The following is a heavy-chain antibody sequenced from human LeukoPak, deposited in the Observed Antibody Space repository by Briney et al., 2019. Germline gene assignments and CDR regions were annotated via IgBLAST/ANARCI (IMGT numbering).Heavy chain of an antibody. CDR1: GGSISSYY. D-gene: IGHD2-2*01. Sequence: SETLSLTCTVSGGSISSYYWSWIRQPAGKGLEWIGRIYTSGSTNYNPSLKSRVTMSVDTSKNQFSLKLSSVTAADTAVYYCARGGDWSAAPGIDYWGQGTLVTVSS. V-gene: IGHV4-4*07. CDR3: ARGGDWSAAPGIDY. J-gene: IGHJ4*02. CDR2: IYTSGST.